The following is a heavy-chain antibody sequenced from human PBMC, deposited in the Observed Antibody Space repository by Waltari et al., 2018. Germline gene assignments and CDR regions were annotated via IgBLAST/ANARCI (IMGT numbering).Heavy chain of an antibody. Sequence: EVQVVESGGGLVQPGESLRLSCAASGFTFSSSWMSWVRQPPGKGVECVANIKYDGSEEYYVDSVKGRFTISRDNAKNSLYLQMNSLRVEDTAVYYCARDPERGALDYWGQGTLVAVSS. CDR2: IKYDGSEE. D-gene: IGHD1-26*01. J-gene: IGHJ4*02. V-gene: IGHV3-7*01. CDR1: GFTFSSSW. CDR3: ARDPERGALDY.